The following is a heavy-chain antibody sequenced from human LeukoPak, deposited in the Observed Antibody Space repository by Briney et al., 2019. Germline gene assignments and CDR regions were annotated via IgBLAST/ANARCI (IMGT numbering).Heavy chain of an antibody. CDR1: GFTFSSCW. J-gene: IGHJ4*02. V-gene: IGHV3-7*01. CDR3: ARVRGYGSGSYPRPFDY. CDR2: IKQDGSEK. D-gene: IGHD3-10*01. Sequence: GGSLRLSCAASGFTFSSCWMSWVRQAPGQGLEWVANIKQDGSEKYYVDSVKGRFTISRDNAKNSLYLQMNSLRAEDTAVYYCARVRGYGSGSYPRPFDYWGQGTLVTVSS.